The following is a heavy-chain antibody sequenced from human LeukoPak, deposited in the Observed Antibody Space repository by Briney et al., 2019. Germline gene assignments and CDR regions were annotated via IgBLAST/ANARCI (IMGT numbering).Heavy chain of an antibody. D-gene: IGHD6-19*01. CDR1: GFTCSITY. CDR2: IYGGGDA. V-gene: IGHV3-66*01. J-gene: IGHJ5*02. Sequence: PGGSLRLSCTASGFTCSITYMAWVRQAPGKGLEWVSVIYGGGDAYYADSVKGRFIIARDNSKKTLSLQMNNLRVDDTAVYYCARVQFQWFDPWGPGTLVTVSS. CDR3: ARVQFQWFDP.